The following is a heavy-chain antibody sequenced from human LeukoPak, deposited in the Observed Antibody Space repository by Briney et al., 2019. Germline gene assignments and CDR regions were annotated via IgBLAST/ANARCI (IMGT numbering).Heavy chain of an antibody. D-gene: IGHD3-10*01. CDR1: GGSISSYY. J-gene: IGHJ5*02. V-gene: IGHV4-4*07. Sequence: SETLSLTCTVSGGSISSYYWSWIRQPAGKGLEWIGRIHTSGSTNYNPSLKSRVSMPVDTSKNQFSLKLSSVTAADTAVYYCARPRGLLSMRWFDPWGQGTLVTVSS. CDR2: IHTSGST. CDR3: ARPRGLLSMRWFDP.